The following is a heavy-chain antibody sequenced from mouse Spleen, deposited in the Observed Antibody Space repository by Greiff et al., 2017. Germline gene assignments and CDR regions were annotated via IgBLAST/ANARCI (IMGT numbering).Heavy chain of an antibody. V-gene: IGHV1S81*02. CDR1: GYTFTSYY. CDR2: INPSNGGT. Sequence: VQLQQSGAELVKPGASVKLSCKASGYTFTSYYMYWVKQRPGQGLEWIGEINPSNGGTNFNEKFKSKATLTVDKSSSTAYMQLSSLTSEDSAVYYCTGPLLRLRSSWFAYWGQGTLVTVSA. D-gene: IGHD1-2*01. J-gene: IGHJ3*01. CDR3: TGPLLRLRSSWFAY.